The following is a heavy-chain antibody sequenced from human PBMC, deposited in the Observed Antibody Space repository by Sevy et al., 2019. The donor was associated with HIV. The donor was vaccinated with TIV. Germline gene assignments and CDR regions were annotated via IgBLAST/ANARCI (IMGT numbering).Heavy chain of an antibody. V-gene: IGHV3-11*01. CDR3: AREGCSRPHDY. Sequence: GGSLRLSCAASGFAFHEYSMSWIRQAPGKGLEWVANLSFGCGRINYEDSVKGRFTISRDNSKNSFYLQMDNLRVEDTALYYCAREGCSRPHDYWGQGTRVTVSS. D-gene: IGHD2-8*01. CDR1: GFAFHEYS. J-gene: IGHJ4*02. CDR2: LSFGCGRI.